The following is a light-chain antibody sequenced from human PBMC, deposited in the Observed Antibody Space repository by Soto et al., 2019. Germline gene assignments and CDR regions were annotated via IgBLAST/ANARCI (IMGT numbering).Light chain of an antibody. CDR3: QQYNSYSIT. J-gene: IGKJ5*01. V-gene: IGKV1-5*01. Sequence: EIQMTQSPSYLSASVVDRVTITCRASQSISSWLAWYQQKPGKAPKLLIYDASSLESRVPSSFSGSGSGTEFTLTISSLQPDDFATYYCQQYNSYSITFGQGTRLEIK. CDR1: QSISSW. CDR2: DAS.